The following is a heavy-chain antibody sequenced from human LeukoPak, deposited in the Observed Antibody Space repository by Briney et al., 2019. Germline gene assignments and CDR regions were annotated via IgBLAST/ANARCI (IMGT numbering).Heavy chain of an antibody. V-gene: IGHV3-53*01. CDR3: AREGRGVTIFEGAFDI. CDR2: IYSGGST. Sequence: QPGGSLRLSCAASGFTVSSNYMSWVRQTPGKGLEWVSVIYSGGSTYYADSVKGRFTISRDNSKNTLYLQMNSLRAEDTAVYYCAREGRGVTIFEGAFDIWGQGTMVTVSS. CDR1: GFTVSSNY. J-gene: IGHJ3*02. D-gene: IGHD3-3*01.